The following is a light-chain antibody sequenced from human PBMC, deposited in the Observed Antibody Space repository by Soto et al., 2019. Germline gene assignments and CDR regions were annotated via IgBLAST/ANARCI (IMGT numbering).Light chain of an antibody. J-gene: IGLJ3*02. CDR2: DVA. V-gene: IGLV2-11*01. CDR1: SRDVGNYNY. CDR3: CSYAGSYTWV. Sequence: QSVLTQPRSVSGSPGQSVTISCTGTSRDVGNYNYVSWYRQHPGQAPKLMIFDVAQRPSGVPDRFSGSKSGNTASLTISGLQAEDEADYYCCSYAGSYTWVFGGGTKLTVL.